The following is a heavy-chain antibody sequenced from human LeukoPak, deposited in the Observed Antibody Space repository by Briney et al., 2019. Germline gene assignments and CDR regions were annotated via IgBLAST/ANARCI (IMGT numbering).Heavy chain of an antibody. V-gene: IGHV1-69*04. CDR3: ARKTTPQEGDY. CDR2: IIPILGIA. CDR1: GGTFSSYA. Sequence: EASVKVSCKASGGTFSSYAISWVRQAPGQGLEWMGRIIPILGIANYAQKFQGRVTITADKSTSTAYMELSSLRSEDTAVYYCARKTTPQEGDYWGQGTLVTVSS. J-gene: IGHJ4*02. D-gene: IGHD4-17*01.